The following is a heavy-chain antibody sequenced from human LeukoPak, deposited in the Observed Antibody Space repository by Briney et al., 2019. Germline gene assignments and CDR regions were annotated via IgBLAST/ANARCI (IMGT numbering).Heavy chain of an antibody. CDR2: INPNSGGT. J-gene: IGHJ4*02. CDR3: AREGPVITFGGVIVLSY. CDR1: GYTFTGYY. D-gene: IGHD3-16*02. V-gene: IGHV1-2*02. Sequence: ASVKVSCKASGYTFTGYYMHWVRQAPGQGLEWMGWINPNSGGTNYAQKFQGRVTMTRDTSISTAYMELSRLRSDDTAVYYCAREGPVITFGGVIVLSYWGQGTLVTVSS.